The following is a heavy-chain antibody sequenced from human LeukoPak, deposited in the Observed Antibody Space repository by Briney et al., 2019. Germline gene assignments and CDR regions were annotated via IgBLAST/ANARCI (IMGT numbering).Heavy chain of an antibody. J-gene: IGHJ4*02. CDR2: INPSGGRT. CDR1: GYTFTSYY. D-gene: IGHD1-26*01. Sequence: ASVKVSCKTSGYTFTSYYMHWVRQAPGQGLEWMGIINPSGGRTSYAQKFQGRVTMTRDMSTSTVYMELSSLRSEDTAVYYCARGVGAHILIFDYWGQGTLVTVSS. V-gene: IGHV1-46*01. CDR3: ARGVGAHILIFDY.